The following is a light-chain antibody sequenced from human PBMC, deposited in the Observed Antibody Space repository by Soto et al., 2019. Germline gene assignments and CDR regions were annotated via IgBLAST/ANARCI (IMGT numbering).Light chain of an antibody. V-gene: IGKV3-11*01. CDR2: DAS. CDR3: LQRSDWPPIT. CDR1: QSIGSY. J-gene: IGKJ5*01. Sequence: EIVLTQSPDTLSLSPGDRATLSCRASQSIGSYLVWYQQKPGQAPRLLIYDASNRATGIPARFSGGGSGTDFTLTISSLEPEDFAVYYCLQRSDWPPITFGQGTRLDSK.